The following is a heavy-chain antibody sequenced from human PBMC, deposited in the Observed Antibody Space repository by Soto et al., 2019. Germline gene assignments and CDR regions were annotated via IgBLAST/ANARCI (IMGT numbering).Heavy chain of an antibody. V-gene: IGHV3-74*01. Sequence: GGSLRLSCVASGFTISNYWMHWVRQAPGKGLIWVSRISPDGSTTNYAGSVKGRFTISRDNAKNTLYLQMDSLRAEDTALYYCTRVISGSSGLFDYWGQGTLVTVSS. CDR2: ISPDGSTT. D-gene: IGHD1-26*01. CDR1: GFTISNYW. J-gene: IGHJ4*02. CDR3: TRVISGSSGLFDY.